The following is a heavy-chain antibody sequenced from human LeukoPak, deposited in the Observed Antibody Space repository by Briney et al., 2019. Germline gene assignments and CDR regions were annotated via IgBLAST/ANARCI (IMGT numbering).Heavy chain of an antibody. CDR3: ARGDDIVVVVAARLYYYMDV. J-gene: IGHJ6*03. CDR1: GYTFTGYY. CDR2: INPNSGGT. Sequence: EASVKVSCKASGYTFTGYYMHWVRQAPGQGLEWMGWINPNSGGTNYAQKFQGRVTMTRDTSISTAYMELSRLRSDDTAVYYCARGDDIVVVVAARLYYYMDVWGKGTTVTVSS. V-gene: IGHV1-2*02. D-gene: IGHD2-15*01.